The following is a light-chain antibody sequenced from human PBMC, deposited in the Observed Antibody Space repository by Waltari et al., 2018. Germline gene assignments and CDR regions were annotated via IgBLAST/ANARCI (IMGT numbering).Light chain of an antibody. CDR3: QQSYSTLTWT. V-gene: IGKV1-39*01. Sequence: DIQMTQSPSSLSASVADRVTITCRASQSISSYLNWYQQKPGKAPKLLIYASSSLQRGVPSRFSGGGSVTDFTLTISSLQPEDFATYYCQQSYSTLTWTFGQGTKVEIK. CDR1: QSISSY. J-gene: IGKJ1*01. CDR2: ASS.